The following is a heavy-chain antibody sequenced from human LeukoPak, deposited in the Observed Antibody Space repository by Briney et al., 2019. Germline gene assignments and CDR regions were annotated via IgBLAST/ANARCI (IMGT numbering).Heavy chain of an antibody. J-gene: IGHJ3*02. V-gene: IGHV4-59*01. Sequence: SETLSLTCTVSGGSISSYYWSWIRQPPGKGLEWIGYIYYSGSTNYNPSLKSRVTISVDTSKNQFSLKLSSVTAADTAVYYCARDQAIDAFDIWGQGTMITVSS. CDR3: ARDQAIDAFDI. CDR1: GGSISSYY. CDR2: IYYSGST. D-gene: IGHD2-2*02.